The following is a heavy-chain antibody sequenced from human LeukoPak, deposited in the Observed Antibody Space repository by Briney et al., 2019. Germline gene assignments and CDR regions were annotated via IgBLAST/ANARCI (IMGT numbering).Heavy chain of an antibody. V-gene: IGHV3-23*01. CDR2: ISGSGGST. J-gene: IGHJ3*02. D-gene: IGHD6-13*01. Sequence: GGSLRLSCAASGFTFSSYAMSWVRQAPGKGLEWVSAISGSGGSTYYADSVKGRFTISRGNSKNTLYLQMNSLRAEDTAVYYCAREPAYSSSFSAFDIWGQGTMVTVSS. CDR1: GFTFSSYA. CDR3: AREPAYSSSFSAFDI.